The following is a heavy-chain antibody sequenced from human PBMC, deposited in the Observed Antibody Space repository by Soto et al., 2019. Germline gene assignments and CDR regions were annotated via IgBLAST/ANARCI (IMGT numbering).Heavy chain of an antibody. D-gene: IGHD3-16*01. V-gene: IGHV4-59*01. Sequence: SETLSLTCTVSGGSISSYYWSWIRQPPGKGLEWIGYIYYSGSTNYNPSLKSRVTISVDTSKNQFALKLSSVTAADTALYYWARGGGGGDHAFDIWGQGTMVTVSS. CDR3: ARGGGGGDHAFDI. CDR1: GGSISSYY. J-gene: IGHJ3*02. CDR2: IYYSGST.